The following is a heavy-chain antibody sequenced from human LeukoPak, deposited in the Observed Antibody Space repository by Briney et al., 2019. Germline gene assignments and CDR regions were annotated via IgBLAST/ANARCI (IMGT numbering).Heavy chain of an antibody. CDR2: ISYDGSNK. D-gene: IGHD1-26*01. V-gene: IGHV3-30*01. J-gene: IGHJ5*02. CDR3: ARGGVVGAHDWFDP. CDR1: GFTFSSYA. Sequence: PGRSLRLSCAASGFTFSSYAMHWVRQAPGKGLEWVAVISYDGSNKYYADSVKGRFTISRDNSKNTLYLQMNSLRAEDTAVYYCARGGVVGAHDWFDPWGQGTLVTVSS.